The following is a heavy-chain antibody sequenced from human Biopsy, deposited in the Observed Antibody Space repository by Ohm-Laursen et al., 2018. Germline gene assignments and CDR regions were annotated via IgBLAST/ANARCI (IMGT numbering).Heavy chain of an antibody. V-gene: IGHV4-59*01. Sequence: GTLFLTCSVSGGSISGYHWSWIRKSPGKGLEWLAYISYTGGITSNPSLNGRATMSLDTSKNQFSLRLIYVTAADTAVYYCARMPHFDYWGQGILVTVSS. CDR1: GGSISGYH. CDR2: ISYTGGI. CDR3: ARMPHFDY. D-gene: IGHD2-2*01. J-gene: IGHJ4*02.